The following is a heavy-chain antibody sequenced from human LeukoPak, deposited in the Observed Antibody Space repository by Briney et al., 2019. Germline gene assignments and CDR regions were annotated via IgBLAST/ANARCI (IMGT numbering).Heavy chain of an antibody. J-gene: IGHJ4*02. V-gene: IGHV3-7*01. Sequence: GGSLRLSCAASGFTLSSFWMSWVRQTPGKGLEWVANIKQDGRERYYVDSVKGRFTISRDNARNSLYLQMDSLRAEDTAVYYCATDSPETAAFDYWGQGTLVTVSS. CDR3: ATDSPETAAFDY. CDR2: IKQDGRER. CDR1: GFTLSSFW. D-gene: IGHD1-1*01.